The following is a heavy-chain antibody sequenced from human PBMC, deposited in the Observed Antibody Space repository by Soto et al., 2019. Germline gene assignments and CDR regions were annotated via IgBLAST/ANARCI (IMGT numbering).Heavy chain of an antibody. CDR2: MNPDSGDT. CDR3: ASWLKVFGIGGNYYYSTDV. D-gene: IGHD2-8*01. Sequence: ASVKVSCKASGYTFTNYDINWVRQATGQGLEWMGWMNPDSGDTRFAQKFQGRVTMTRDTSISTAYMELSSLRSEDTAVYYCASWLKVFGIGGNYYYSTDVWCKAPTVTVFS. CDR1: GYTFTNYD. J-gene: IGHJ6*04. V-gene: IGHV1-8*01.